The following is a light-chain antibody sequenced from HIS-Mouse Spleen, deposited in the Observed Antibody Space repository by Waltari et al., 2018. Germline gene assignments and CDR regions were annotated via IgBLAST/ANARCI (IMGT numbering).Light chain of an antibody. Sequence: DIQMTPSPSTLSASVADRVTITCRASQSISSWLAWYQQKPGKAPKLLIYKASSLESGVPSRFSGSGSGTEFTLTISSLQPDDFATYYCQQYNSYPWTFGQGTKVEIK. J-gene: IGKJ1*01. CDR3: QQYNSYPWT. CDR2: KAS. CDR1: QSISSW. V-gene: IGKV1-5*03.